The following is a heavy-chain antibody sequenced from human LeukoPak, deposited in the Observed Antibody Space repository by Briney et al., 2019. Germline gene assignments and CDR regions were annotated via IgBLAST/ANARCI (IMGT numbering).Heavy chain of an antibody. D-gene: IGHD6-13*01. CDR2: IYPGDSDT. CDR3: ARYYSIAAAGYYFDY. Sequence: GESLKISCVVSRYSFTNYWIGWVRQMPGKGLEWMGIIYPGDSDTRYSPSFQGQVTISADKSISTAYLQWSSLKASDTAMYYCARYYSIAAAGYYFDYWGQGTLVTVSS. CDR1: RYSFTNYW. J-gene: IGHJ4*02. V-gene: IGHV5-51*01.